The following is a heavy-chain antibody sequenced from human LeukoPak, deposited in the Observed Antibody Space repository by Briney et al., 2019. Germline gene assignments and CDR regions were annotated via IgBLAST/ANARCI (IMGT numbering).Heavy chain of an antibody. J-gene: IGHJ4*02. V-gene: IGHV3-23*01. D-gene: IGHD5-12*01. Sequence: GGSLRLSCATSGFTFSSFTMNWVRQAPGKGLEWVSTIIVGSRDTHTTGSVKGRFTISRDDLQNIAYLQMDSLRAEDTALYYCTTRLRNHYDYWGQGTQVTVSS. CDR3: TTRLRNHYDY. CDR2: IIVGSRDT. CDR1: GFTFSSFT.